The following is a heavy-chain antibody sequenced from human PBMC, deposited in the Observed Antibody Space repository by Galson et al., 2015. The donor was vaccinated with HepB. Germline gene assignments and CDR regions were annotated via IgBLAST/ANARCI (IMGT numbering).Heavy chain of an antibody. D-gene: IGHD3-3*01. V-gene: IGHV4-34*01. CDR2: INHSGST. CDR1: GGSFSGYY. J-gene: IGHJ4*02. Sequence: ETLSLTCAVYGGSFSGYYWSWIRQPPGKGLEWIGEINHSGSTNYNPSLKSRVTISVDTSKNQFSLKLSSVTAADTAVYYCARGCRWGITIFGVVIMPQPYDYWGQGTLVTVSS. CDR3: ARGCRWGITIFGVVIMPQPYDY.